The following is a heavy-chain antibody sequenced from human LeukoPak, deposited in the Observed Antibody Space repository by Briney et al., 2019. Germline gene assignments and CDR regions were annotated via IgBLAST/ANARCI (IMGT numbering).Heavy chain of an antibody. V-gene: IGHV3-23*01. CDR1: GFIFSTYA. J-gene: IGHJ4*02. CDR2: ISGSGGST. Sequence: GGSLRLSCAAPGFIFSTYAMNWVRQAPGKGLEWVSTISGSGGSTYYADSVKGRFTISRDNSKNTLYLQMNSLRAEDTAVYYCAKDQLVGATFLFDYWGQGTLVTVSS. CDR3: AKDQLVGATFLFDY. D-gene: IGHD1-26*01.